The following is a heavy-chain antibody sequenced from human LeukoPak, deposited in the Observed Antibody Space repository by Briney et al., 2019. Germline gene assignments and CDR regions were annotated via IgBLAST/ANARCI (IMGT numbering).Heavy chain of an antibody. V-gene: IGHV1-2*02. CDR2: INPNSGGT. J-gene: IGHJ6*02. CDR1: GYTFTGYY. D-gene: IGHD3-10*01. CDR3: ASPRPGTMVRGVSPSRYYYYGMDV. Sequence: GASVKVSCKASGYTFTGYYMHWVRQAPGQGLEWMGWINPNSGGTNYAQKFQGRVTTTRDTSISTAYMELSRLRSDDTAVYYCASPRPGTMVRGVSPSRYYYYGMDVWGQGTTVTVSS.